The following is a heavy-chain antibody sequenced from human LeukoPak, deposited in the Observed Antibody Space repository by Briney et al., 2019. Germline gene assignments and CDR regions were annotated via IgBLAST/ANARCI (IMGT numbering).Heavy chain of an antibody. Sequence: ASVKVSCKASGYTFASYDINWVRQATGQGLEWMGWMNPNSGNTSYAQKFQGRVTMTRNTSISTAYMELSSLRSEDTAVYYCARGTKKRITMIVVAYYYYMDVWGKGTTVTVSS. D-gene: IGHD3-22*01. V-gene: IGHV1-8*01. CDR3: ARGTKKRITMIVVAYYYYMDV. J-gene: IGHJ6*03. CDR2: MNPNSGNT. CDR1: GYTFASYD.